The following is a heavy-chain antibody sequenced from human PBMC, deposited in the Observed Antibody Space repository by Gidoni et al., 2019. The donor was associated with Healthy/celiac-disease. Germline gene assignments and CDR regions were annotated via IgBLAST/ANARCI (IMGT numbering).Heavy chain of an antibody. CDR3: ARAVDFWSGYYGWFDP. Sequence: QVQLQESGPGLVKPSQTLSLTCTVSGGSISSGGYYWSWIRQHPGKGLEWIWYIYYSGSTYYNPSLKSRVTISVDTSKNQFSLKLSSVTAADTAVYYCARAVDFWSGYYGWFDPWGQGTLVTVSS. J-gene: IGHJ5*02. D-gene: IGHD3-3*01. CDR2: IYYSGST. V-gene: IGHV4-31*03. CDR1: GGSISSGGYY.